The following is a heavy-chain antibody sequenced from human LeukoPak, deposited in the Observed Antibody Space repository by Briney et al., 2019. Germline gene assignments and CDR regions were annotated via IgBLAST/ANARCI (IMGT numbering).Heavy chain of an antibody. J-gene: IGHJ3*01. V-gene: IGHV4-31*03. CDR2: IYYGGTT. Sequence: PSETLSLTCTVSGGSINTGDYYWHWLRQHPGKGLEWIGYIYYGGTTSYNSSLKSRLIISLDTSNNQFSLRVNSVTAADTAVYFCARDLVNYYGSGTYVHGFDVWGQGTMVKVSA. CDR1: GGSINTGDYY. CDR3: ARDLVNYYGSGTYVHGFDV. D-gene: IGHD3-10*01.